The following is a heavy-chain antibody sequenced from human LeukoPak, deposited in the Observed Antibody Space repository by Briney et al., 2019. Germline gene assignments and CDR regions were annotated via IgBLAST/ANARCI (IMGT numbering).Heavy chain of an antibody. Sequence: GASVTVSCKASGYTFTSYDINWVRQAAGQGVEWMGWMNPNNGKAGYAQKLQGRVTMTRITSISTAYMELTSLTSEDTAVYYCARDRSRLDSSSEYWGQGTLVTVSS. CDR3: ARDRSRLDSSSEY. D-gene: IGHD6-13*01. J-gene: IGHJ4*02. V-gene: IGHV1-8*01. CDR2: MNPNNGKA. CDR1: GYTFTSYD.